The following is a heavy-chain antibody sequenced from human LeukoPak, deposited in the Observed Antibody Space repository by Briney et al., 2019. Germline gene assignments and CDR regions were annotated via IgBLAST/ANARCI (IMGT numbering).Heavy chain of an antibody. CDR3: ALLPFDA. CDR1: GSTFSDHY. Sequence: PGGSMRPSCAASGSTFSDHYMDCVRPPPGKGLEWVGRTRNKANSYTTEYAASVKCRFTISRDDSKNSLYLQTNSLRTEDTAVYYCALLPFDAWGQGTLVTVSS. V-gene: IGHV3-72*01. D-gene: IGHD2-15*01. CDR2: TRNKANSYTT. J-gene: IGHJ5*02.